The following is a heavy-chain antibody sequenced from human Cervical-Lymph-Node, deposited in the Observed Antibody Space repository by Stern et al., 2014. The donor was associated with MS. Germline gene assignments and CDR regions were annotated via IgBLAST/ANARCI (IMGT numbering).Heavy chain of an antibody. CDR3: ARRGHGYMGIDY. J-gene: IGHJ4*02. CDR2: IYPGDSET. CDR1: GYRFTNNW. Sequence: MQLVQSGAEVKKPGESLRISCEVSGYRFTNNWIGWVRQMPGKGLEWMGIIYPGDSETRYSPSFQGQVTIIVDKYNTPTHPDLSSLKAADTAIYYCARRGHGYMGIDYWGQGTLVTVSS. V-gene: IGHV5-51*03. D-gene: IGHD5-24*01.